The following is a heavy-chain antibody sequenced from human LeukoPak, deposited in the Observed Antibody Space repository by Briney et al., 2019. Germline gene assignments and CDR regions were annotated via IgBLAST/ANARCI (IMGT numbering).Heavy chain of an antibody. J-gene: IGHJ4*02. CDR2: IYYSGST. D-gene: IGHD5-12*01. CDR1: GGSISSSSYY. Sequence: PSETLSLTCTVSGGSISSSSYYWGWIRQPPGKGLEWIGSIYYSGSTYYNPSLKSRVTISVDTSKNQFSLKLSSVTAADTAVYYCATITRWLRRDSFDYWGQGTLVTVSS. V-gene: IGHV4-39*01. CDR3: ATITRWLRRDSFDY.